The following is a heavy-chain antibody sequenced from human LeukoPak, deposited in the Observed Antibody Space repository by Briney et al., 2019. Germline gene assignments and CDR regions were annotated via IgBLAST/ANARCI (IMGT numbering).Heavy chain of an antibody. J-gene: IGHJ4*02. CDR1: GYTFTGYY. Sequence: ASVKVSCKASGYTFTGYYMHWVRQAPGQGLEWMGWINPNSGGTNYAQKFQGRVTMTRDTSISTAYMELSRLRSDDTAVYYRARSGSGLYCSSTSCESIDYWGQGTLVTVSS. CDR2: INPNSGGT. CDR3: ARSGSGLYCSSTSCESIDY. D-gene: IGHD2-2*01. V-gene: IGHV1-2*02.